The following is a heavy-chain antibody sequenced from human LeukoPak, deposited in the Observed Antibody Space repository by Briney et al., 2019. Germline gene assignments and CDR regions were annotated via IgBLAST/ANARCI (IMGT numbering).Heavy chain of an antibody. CDR1: GYTFTSYD. D-gene: IGHD3-3*01. Sequence: ASVKVSCKASGYTFTSYDINWVRQATGQGLEWMGWMNPNSGNTGYAQKFQGRVTITRNTSISTANMELSSLRSEDTAVYYCARLYVPHDFWSGYQFPRANYYYYYMDVWGKGTTVTVSS. V-gene: IGHV1-8*03. CDR3: ARLYVPHDFWSGYQFPRANYYYYYMDV. J-gene: IGHJ6*03. CDR2: MNPNSGNT.